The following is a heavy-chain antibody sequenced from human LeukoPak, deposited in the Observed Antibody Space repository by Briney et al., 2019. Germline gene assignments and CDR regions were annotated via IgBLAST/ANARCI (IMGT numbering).Heavy chain of an antibody. CDR3: AREGDTYYYVAY. V-gene: IGHV3-7*01. CDR2: IKQDGSEK. J-gene: IGHJ4*02. Sequence: GGSLRLSCAGSGFMFSNYWMTWVSQAPGKGLEWVANIKQDGSEKYYVDSVKGRFTISRDNAKNSLYLQMSSLRAEDTAVYYCAREGDTYYYVAYWGQGTLVTVSS. CDR1: GFMFSNYW. D-gene: IGHD2-21*02.